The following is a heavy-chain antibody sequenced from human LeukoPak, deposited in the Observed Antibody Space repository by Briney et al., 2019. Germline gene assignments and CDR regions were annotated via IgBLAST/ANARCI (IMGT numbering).Heavy chain of an antibody. CDR3: ARTPSVYCSGGNCYPGHFDY. CDR2: IYSSGST. Sequence: KPSETLSLTCTVSGGSITSSSYYWGWIRQPPGKGLEWIASIYSSGSTYYNPSLKSRVTISVDTSKNQFSLNLSSVTAADSAVYYCARTPSVYCSGGNCYPGHFDYWGQGTLVTVSS. V-gene: IGHV4-39*07. D-gene: IGHD2-15*01. CDR1: GGSITSSSYY. J-gene: IGHJ4*02.